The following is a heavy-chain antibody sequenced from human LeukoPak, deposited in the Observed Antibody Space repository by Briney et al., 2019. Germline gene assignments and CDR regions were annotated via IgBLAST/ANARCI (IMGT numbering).Heavy chain of an antibody. CDR3: ARDENTYYYDSSGYYSFDY. CDR1: GFTFSSYG. V-gene: IGHV3-48*02. J-gene: IGHJ4*02. Sequence: GGSLRLSCAASGFTFSSYGITWVRQAPGKGLEWVSTISATGGSTYYADSVKGRFTISRDNAKNSLYLQMNSLRDEDTAVYYCARDENTYYYDSSGYYSFDYWGQGTLVTVSS. D-gene: IGHD3-22*01. CDR2: ISATGGST.